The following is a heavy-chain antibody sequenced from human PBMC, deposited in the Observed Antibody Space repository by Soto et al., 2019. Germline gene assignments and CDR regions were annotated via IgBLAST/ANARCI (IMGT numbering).Heavy chain of an antibody. V-gene: IGHV6-1*01. J-gene: IGHJ6*03. CDR2: TYYRSKWYN. Sequence: PSQTLSLTCVISGDSVSSNSAAWNWIRQSPSRGLEWLGRTYYRSKWYNDYAVSVKSRLTINPDTSKNQFSLQLNSVTPEDTAVYYCARGGEITMDMDVWGKGTTVTVSS. CDR3: ARGGEITMDMDV. CDR1: GDSVSSNSAA. D-gene: IGHD3-10*01.